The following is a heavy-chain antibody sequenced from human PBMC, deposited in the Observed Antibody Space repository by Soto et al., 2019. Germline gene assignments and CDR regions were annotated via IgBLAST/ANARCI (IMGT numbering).Heavy chain of an antibody. CDR3: VRNYYGSGSYSPYYYYYMDV. J-gene: IGHJ6*03. D-gene: IGHD3-10*01. CDR2: IYYSGST. Sequence: SETLCLTCTVSGGSIRSYYWSWIRQPPGKGLEWIGYIYYSGSTNYNPSLKSRVTISVDTSKNQFSLKLSSVTAADTAVYYCVRNYYGSGSYSPYYYYYMDVWGKGTTVTVSS. CDR1: GGSIRSYY. V-gene: IGHV4-59*08.